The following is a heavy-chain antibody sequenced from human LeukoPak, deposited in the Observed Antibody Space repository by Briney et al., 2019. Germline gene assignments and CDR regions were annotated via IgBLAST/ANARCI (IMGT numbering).Heavy chain of an antibody. CDR2: ISWNSGSI. Sequence: PGGSLRLSCAASGFTFDDYAMHWVRQAPGKGLEWVSGISWNSGSIGYADSVKGRFTISRDNAKNSLYLQMNSLRAEDTALYYCAKGLPEYCSSTSCYILDYWGQGTLVTVSS. V-gene: IGHV3-9*01. D-gene: IGHD2-2*02. J-gene: IGHJ4*02. CDR1: GFTFDDYA. CDR3: AKGLPEYCSSTSCYILDY.